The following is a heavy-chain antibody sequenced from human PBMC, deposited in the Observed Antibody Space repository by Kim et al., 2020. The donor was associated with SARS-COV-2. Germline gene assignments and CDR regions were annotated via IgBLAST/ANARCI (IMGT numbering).Heavy chain of an antibody. V-gene: IGHV3-33*01. CDR3: ARDTRDYYGMDV. Sequence: CYADTGKGLFTISRYNSKTTLYLQMNSLRAEDTAVYYCARDTRDYYGMDVWGQGTTVTVSS. J-gene: IGHJ6*02.